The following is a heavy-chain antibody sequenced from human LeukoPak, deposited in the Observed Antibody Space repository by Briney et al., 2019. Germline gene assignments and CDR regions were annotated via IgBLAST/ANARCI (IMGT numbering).Heavy chain of an antibody. D-gene: IGHD3-10*01. Sequence: PSETLSLTCTVSGGSISNSNYYWSWIRQHPGKGLEWIGCIYYSGSTYYNPSLKSRVTISVDTSKNQFSLKLSSVTAADTAVYYCARVARMVRTRFDPWGQGTLVTVSS. CDR1: GGSISNSNYY. V-gene: IGHV4-31*03. CDR3: ARVARMVRTRFDP. J-gene: IGHJ5*02. CDR2: IYYSGST.